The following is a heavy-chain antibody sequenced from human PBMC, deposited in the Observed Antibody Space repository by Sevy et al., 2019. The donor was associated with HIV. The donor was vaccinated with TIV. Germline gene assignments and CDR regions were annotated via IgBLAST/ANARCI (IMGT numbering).Heavy chain of an antibody. V-gene: IGHV3-9*01. Sequence: GGSLRLSCAASGFTFNDYAMHWVRQAPGKGLEWVSSISWNSVNIDYADSVKDRFTISRDNAKNSLYLHMSSLRGEDTALYYCAKDLKSGTLRWYCSDHWGQGTLVTVSS. D-gene: IGHD2-21*02. J-gene: IGHJ4*02. CDR1: GFTFNDYA. CDR3: AKDLKSGTLRWYCSDH. CDR2: ISWNSVNI.